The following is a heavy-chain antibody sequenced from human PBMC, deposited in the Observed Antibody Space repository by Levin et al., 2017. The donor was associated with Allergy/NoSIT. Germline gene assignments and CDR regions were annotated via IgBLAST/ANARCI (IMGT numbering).Heavy chain of an antibody. CDR3: AKDPVHCSGGSCGRRYYYYMDV. D-gene: IGHD2-15*01. V-gene: IGHV3-30*18. J-gene: IGHJ6*03. Sequence: GESLKISCAASGFTFSSYGMHWVRQAPGKGLEWVAVISYDGSNKYYADSVKGRFTISRDNSKNTLYLQMNSLRAEDTAVYYCAKDPVHCSGGSCGRRYYYYMDVWGKGTTVTVSS. CDR2: ISYDGSNK. CDR1: GFTFSSYG.